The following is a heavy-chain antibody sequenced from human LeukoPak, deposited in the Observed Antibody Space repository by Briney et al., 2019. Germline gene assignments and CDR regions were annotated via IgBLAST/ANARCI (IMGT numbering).Heavy chain of an antibody. D-gene: IGHD2-2*02. J-gene: IGHJ6*03. CDR2: INHSGST. CDR3: ARVGGYCSSTSCYNPYYYYYYMDV. CDR1: GGSFSGYY. V-gene: IGHV4-34*01. Sequence: PSETLSLTCAVYGGSFSGYYWSWIRQPPGKGLEWLGEINHSGSTNYNPSLKSRVTISVDTSKNQFSLKLSSVTAADTAVYYCARVGGYCSSTSCYNPYYYYYYMDVWGKGTTVTVSS.